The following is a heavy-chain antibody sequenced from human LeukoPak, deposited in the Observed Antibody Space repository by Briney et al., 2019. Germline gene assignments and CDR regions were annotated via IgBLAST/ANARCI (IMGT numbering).Heavy chain of an antibody. CDR3: VRDIKVGALNDAFDI. V-gene: IGHV3-74*01. D-gene: IGHD1-26*01. J-gene: IGHJ3*02. CDR2: IKSDGSST. Sequence: GGSLRLSCAASGFTLNNYWMHCVRQAPGKGLVWVSRIKSDGSSTSYADSVKGRFTISRENAKNTLYLQMNSLRAEDTAVYYCVRDIKVGALNDAFDIWGQGTMVTVSS. CDR1: GFTLNNYW.